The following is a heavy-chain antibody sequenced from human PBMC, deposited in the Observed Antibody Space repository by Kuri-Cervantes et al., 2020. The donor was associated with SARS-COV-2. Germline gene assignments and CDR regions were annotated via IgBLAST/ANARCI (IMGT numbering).Heavy chain of an antibody. J-gene: IGHJ4*02. CDR2: IIPFFGTP. V-gene: IGHV1-69*13. D-gene: IGHD4-23*01. Sequence: SVKVSCKASRDTFPPFGFSWLRQAPGQGLEWMGGIIPFFGTPNYAQRFEGRVTITADQSTRTVYMEMTSLTLEDTAVYFCARDVGYGGSSELDITYFDCWGQGTLVTVSS. CDR1: RDTFPPFG. CDR3: ARDVGYGGSSELDITYFDC.